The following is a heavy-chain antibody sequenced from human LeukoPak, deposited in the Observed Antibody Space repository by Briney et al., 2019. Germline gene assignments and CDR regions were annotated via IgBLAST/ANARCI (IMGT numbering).Heavy chain of an antibody. CDR3: AREGSGSYKGAFDI. J-gene: IGHJ3*02. Sequence: SVKVSCKASGGTFSSYAISRVRQAPGQGLEWMGRIIPIFGTANYAQKFQGRVTITTDESTSTAYMELSSLRSEDTAVYYCAREGSGSYKGAFDIWGQGTMVTVSS. CDR2: IIPIFGTA. V-gene: IGHV1-69*05. CDR1: GGTFSSYA. D-gene: IGHD1-26*01.